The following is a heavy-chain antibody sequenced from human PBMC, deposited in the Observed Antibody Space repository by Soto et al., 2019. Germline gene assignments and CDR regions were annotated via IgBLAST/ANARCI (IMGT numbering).Heavy chain of an antibody. J-gene: IGHJ4*02. V-gene: IGHV3-48*03. Sequence: EVQLVEAGGGVVQPGGSLRLSCEASGFTFSNYEMNWVRQAPGKGLEWISYITTSGGTIYYADSVKGRFTISRDNAKSSLYLQMNSLRAEDTAVYYCVRAYGFGELNWGQGTLVTVSS. CDR2: ITTSGGTI. D-gene: IGHD3-10*01. CDR1: GFTFSNYE. CDR3: VRAYGFGELN.